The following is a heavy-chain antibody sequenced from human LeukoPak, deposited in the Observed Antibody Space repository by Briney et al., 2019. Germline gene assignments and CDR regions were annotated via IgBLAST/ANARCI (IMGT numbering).Heavy chain of an antibody. CDR1: GYTFTAYY. Sequence: ASVKVSCKASGYTFTAYYLQWVRQAPGQGLEWMGRINPNDGDTNCAQNFQGRVTMTRDTSISTAYMEMTSLTSDDTAVYWCAIGMMAAGTFDRWGQGTLVTVSS. J-gene: IGHJ4*02. CDR2: INPNDGDT. D-gene: IGHD6-13*01. CDR3: AIGMMAAGTFDR. V-gene: IGHV1-2*06.